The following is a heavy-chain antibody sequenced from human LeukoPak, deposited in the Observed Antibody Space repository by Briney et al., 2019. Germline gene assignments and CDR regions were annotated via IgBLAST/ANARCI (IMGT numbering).Heavy chain of an antibody. CDR3: ARDLLVGGRSGVEWQIFGVAFDY. CDR1: GFIFSSYA. D-gene: IGHD3-3*01. CDR2: ISSSSSYI. Sequence: TGGSLRLSCAASGFIFSSYAMSWGRQAPGKGLEWVSSISSSSSYIYYADSVKGRSTISRDNAKNSLYLQMNSLRAEDTAVYYCARDLLVGGRSGVEWQIFGVAFDYWGQGTLVTVSS. V-gene: IGHV3-21*01. J-gene: IGHJ4*02.